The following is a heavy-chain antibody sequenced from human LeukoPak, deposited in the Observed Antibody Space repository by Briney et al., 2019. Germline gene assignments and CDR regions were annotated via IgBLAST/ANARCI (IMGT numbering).Heavy chain of an antibody. V-gene: IGHV1-18*01. D-gene: IGHD2-8*01. CDR2: ISAYNGNT. J-gene: IGHJ1*01. CDR3: ARGPTYCTNGVCPIGVFQH. CDR1: GYTFTSYG. Sequence: ASVKVSCKASGYTFTSYGISWVRQAPGQGLEWMGWISAYNGNTNYAQKLQGRVTMTTDTSTSTAYMELSSLRSEDTAVYYCARGPTYCTNGVCPIGVFQHWGQGTLVTVSS.